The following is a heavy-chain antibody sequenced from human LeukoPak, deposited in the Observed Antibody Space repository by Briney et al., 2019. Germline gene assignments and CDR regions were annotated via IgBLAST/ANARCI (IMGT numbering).Heavy chain of an antibody. CDR1: GFTFSSYS. CDR3: ARDKGAYVATRGYFDY. CDR2: ISSSSSYI. Sequence: GGSLRLSCAASGFTFSSYSMTWVRQAPGKGLEWVSSISSSSSYIYYADSVKGRFTISRDNAKNSLYLQMNSLRAEDTAVYYCARDKGAYVATRGYFDYWGQGTLVTVSS. D-gene: IGHD2-15*01. V-gene: IGHV3-21*01. J-gene: IGHJ4*02.